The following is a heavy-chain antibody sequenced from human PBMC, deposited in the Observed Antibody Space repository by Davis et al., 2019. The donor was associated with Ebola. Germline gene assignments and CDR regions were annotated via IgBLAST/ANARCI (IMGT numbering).Heavy chain of an antibody. Sequence: ASVKVSCKVSGYTLTELSMHWVRQAPGKGLEWMGGFDPEDGETIYAQKFQGRVTMTEDTSTDTAYMELSSLRSEDTAVYYCARYYGSGSPRRYYYGMDVWGQGTTVTVSS. J-gene: IGHJ6*02. D-gene: IGHD3-10*01. V-gene: IGHV1-24*01. CDR1: GYTLTELS. CDR2: FDPEDGET. CDR3: ARYYGSGSPRRYYYGMDV.